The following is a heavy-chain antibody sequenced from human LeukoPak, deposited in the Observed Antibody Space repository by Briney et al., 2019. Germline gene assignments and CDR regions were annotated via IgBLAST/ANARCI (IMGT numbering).Heavy chain of an antibody. V-gene: IGHV3-64*01. J-gene: IGHJ4*02. CDR3: ARAIAYYYDSSGYYGGDYFDY. D-gene: IGHD3-22*01. CDR2: ISSNGGGT. CDR1: GFTFSSYA. Sequence: PGGSLRLSCAASGFTFSSYAMHWVRQAPGKGLEYVSAISSNGGGTYYANSVKGRFTISRDNSKNTLYLQMGSLRAEDMAVYYCARAIAYYYDSSGYYGGDYFDYWGQGTLVTVSS.